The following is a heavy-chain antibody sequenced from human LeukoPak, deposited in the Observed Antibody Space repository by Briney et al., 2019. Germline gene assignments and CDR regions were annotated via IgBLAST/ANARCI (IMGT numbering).Heavy chain of an antibody. Sequence: PGGSLRLSCAASGFTFSSYSMNWVRQAPGKGLEWVSYISSSSSTIYYADSVKGRFTISRDNAKNSLYLQMDSLRTEDTAVYYCARGLDYDILTFWGQGTLVTVSS. CDR1: GFTFSSYS. CDR3: ARGLDYDILTF. J-gene: IGHJ4*02. CDR2: ISSSSSTI. V-gene: IGHV3-48*01. D-gene: IGHD3-9*01.